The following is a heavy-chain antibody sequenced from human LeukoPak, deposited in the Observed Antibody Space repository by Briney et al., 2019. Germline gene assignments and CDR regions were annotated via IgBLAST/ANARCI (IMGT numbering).Heavy chain of an antibody. V-gene: IGHV3-7*01. D-gene: IGHD3-10*01. CDR1: GFTFSVYW. CDR3: ARDYGSGSYYNSAY. J-gene: IGHJ4*02. CDR2: IKQDGSDQ. Sequence: GSLRLSCAASGFTFSVYWMSWVRQAPGKGLEWVANIKQDGSDQYYVDSVKGRFTISRDNAKNSLYLQMNSLRAEDTAVYYCARDYGSGSYYNSAYWGQGTLVTVSS.